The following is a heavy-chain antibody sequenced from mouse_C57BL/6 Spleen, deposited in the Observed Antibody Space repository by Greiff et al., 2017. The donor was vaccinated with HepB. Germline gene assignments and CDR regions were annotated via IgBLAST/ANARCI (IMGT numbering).Heavy chain of an antibody. CDR1: GYAFSSYW. J-gene: IGHJ4*01. CDR2: IYPGDGDT. D-gene: IGHD1-1*01. V-gene: IGHV1-80*01. CDR3: ASGGDYGSPYAMDY. Sequence: QVQLQQSGAELVKPGASVKISCKASGYAFSSYWMNWVKQRPGKGLEWIGQIYPGDGDTNYNGKFKGKATLTADKSSSTAYMTLSSLTSEDSAVYFCASGGDYGSPYAMDYWGQGTSVTVSS.